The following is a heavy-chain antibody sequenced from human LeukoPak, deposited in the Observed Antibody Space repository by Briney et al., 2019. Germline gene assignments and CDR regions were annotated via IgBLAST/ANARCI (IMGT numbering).Heavy chain of an antibody. D-gene: IGHD3-16*01. V-gene: IGHV4-59*01. Sequence: SETLSLTCIVSGGSISNYHWSWIRRPPGKGLEWIGYVSYTGSTNCNPSLKSRVTMSVDTSKNQFSLKLSSVTAADTAVYYCARDANYHDSDAYYDALDFWGQGTLVTVSS. J-gene: IGHJ3*01. CDR3: ARDANYHDSDAYYDALDF. CDR1: GGSISNYH. CDR2: VSYTGST.